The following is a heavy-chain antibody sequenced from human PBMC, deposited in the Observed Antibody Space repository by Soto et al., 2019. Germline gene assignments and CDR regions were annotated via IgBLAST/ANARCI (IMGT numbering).Heavy chain of an antibody. J-gene: IGHJ5*02. D-gene: IGHD3-10*01. CDR1: GDSVSSYSAA. CDR3: VRDRYSSSGWFDP. CDR2: TYYRSRFFS. V-gene: IGHV6-1*01. Sequence: PSQTLSLPCVLSGDSVSSYSAAWNWIRQSPSGGLEWLGRTYYRSRFFSDYAESVKSRIIINPDTSKNQFSLQLKSVTPEDTAVYYCVRDRYSSSGWFDPWGQGTPVTVSS.